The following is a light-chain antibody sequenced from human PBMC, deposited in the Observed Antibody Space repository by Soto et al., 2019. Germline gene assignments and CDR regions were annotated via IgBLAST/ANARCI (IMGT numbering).Light chain of an antibody. CDR3: QTWGTGIVV. CDR2: ANSDGSH. V-gene: IGLV4-69*01. CDR1: SGHSSYA. J-gene: IGLJ2*01. Sequence: QLVLTQSPSASASLGASVKLTCTLSSGHSSYAIAWHRQQPGKGPRYVMKANSDGSHSRGDGIPARFPGSSSGAERYLTISRLQSEDEADYYSQTWGTGIVVFGGGTKVTVL.